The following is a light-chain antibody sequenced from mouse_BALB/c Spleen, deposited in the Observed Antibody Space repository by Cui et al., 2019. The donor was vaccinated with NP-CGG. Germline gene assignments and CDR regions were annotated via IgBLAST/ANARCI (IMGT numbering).Light chain of an antibody. CDR2: GTN. CDR3: ALWYSNHWV. Sequence: VTLDSALTTSPGETVTLTCRSSTGAITTSNYANWVQEKTDHLFTGLIGGTNNRAPGVPARFSGSLIGDKAALTITGAQTEDEAIYFCALWYSNHWVFGGGTKLTVL. J-gene: IGLJ1*01. CDR1: TGAITTSNY. V-gene: IGLV1*01.